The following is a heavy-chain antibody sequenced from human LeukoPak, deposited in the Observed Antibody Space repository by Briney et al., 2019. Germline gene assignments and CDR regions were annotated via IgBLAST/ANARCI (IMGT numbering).Heavy chain of an antibody. CDR1: GFTFSSYG. D-gene: IGHD3-10*01. V-gene: IGHV3-30*02. Sequence: GGSLRLSCAASGFTFSSYGMHWVRQAPGKGLEWVAFIRYDGSNKYYADSVRGRFTISRDNSKNTLYLQMNSLRAEDTAVYYCAKVVREVRGVIPHFDYWGQGTLVTVSS. CDR2: IRYDGSNK. J-gene: IGHJ4*02. CDR3: AKVVREVRGVIPHFDY.